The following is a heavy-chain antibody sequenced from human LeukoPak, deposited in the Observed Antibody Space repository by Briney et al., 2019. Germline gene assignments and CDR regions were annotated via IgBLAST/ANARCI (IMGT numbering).Heavy chain of an antibody. D-gene: IGHD3/OR15-3a*01. CDR2: IDKSGGST. CDR3: VRGASGTACDF. CDR1: GFAFNNYG. Sequence: GSLRLSCAASGFAFNNYGMTWVRQAPGKGLEWVSGIDKSGGSTHYADSAKGRFTISRDNSKNTLFLELNSLRAEDTAVYYCVRGASGTACDFWGQGTLVTVSS. V-gene: IGHV3-23*01. J-gene: IGHJ4*02.